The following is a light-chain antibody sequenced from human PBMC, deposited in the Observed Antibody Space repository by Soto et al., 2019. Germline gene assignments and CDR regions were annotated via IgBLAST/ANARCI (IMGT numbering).Light chain of an antibody. CDR2: DVS. CDR1: SSDVGAYNY. Sequence: QSVLTQPASVSGSPGQSITISCTGTSSDVGAYNYVSWYQQHPAKVPKLMIYDVSNRPSGVSDRFSGSKSGNTASLTISGLQAEDEADYYSYSCTSRSTYVFGTGTKVTVL. J-gene: IGLJ1*01. CDR3: YSCTSRSTYV. V-gene: IGLV2-14*01.